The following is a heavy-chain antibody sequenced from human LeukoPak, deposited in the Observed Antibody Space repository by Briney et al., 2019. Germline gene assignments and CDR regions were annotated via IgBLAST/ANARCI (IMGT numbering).Heavy chain of an antibody. CDR3: AKGLVSGPPGDAFDI. CDR2: ISGSCGST. V-gene: IGHV3-23*01. CDR1: GFTFSSDA. J-gene: IGHJ3*02. Sequence: VGSLRLSCAASGFTFSSDAMNWVRQAPGKGLEWVSSISGSCGSTYYADSVKGRFTISRDNSKNKLYLQMNSLRAEETAVYYCAKGLVSGPPGDAFDIWGQGTMVTVSS. D-gene: IGHD1-26*01.